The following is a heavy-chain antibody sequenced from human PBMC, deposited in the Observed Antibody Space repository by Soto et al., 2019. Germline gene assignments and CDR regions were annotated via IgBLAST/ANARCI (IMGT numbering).Heavy chain of an antibody. J-gene: IGHJ3*02. CDR3: ARFTLGDDAFDI. D-gene: IGHD3-16*01. Sequence: QVQLQESGPGLVKPSQTLSLTCTVSGGSISSGDYYWSWIRQPPGKGLEWIGYIYYSGSTYYNPSLKIRVTISVETSKNQFALKLSSVTAADTAVYYCARFTLGDDAFDIWGQGTMVTVSS. V-gene: IGHV4-30-4*01. CDR1: GGSISSGDYY. CDR2: IYYSGST.